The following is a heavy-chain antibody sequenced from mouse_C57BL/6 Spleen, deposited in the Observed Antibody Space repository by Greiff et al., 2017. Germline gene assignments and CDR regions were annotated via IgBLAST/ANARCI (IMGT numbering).Heavy chain of an antibody. Sequence: QVQLQQSGPELVKPGASVKISCKASGYSFTSYYIHWVKQRPGQGLEWIGWIYPGSGNTKYNEKFKGKATLTADTSASTAYMQLSSLTSEDSAVYYCARGDSSGYNAMDYWGQGTSVTVSS. V-gene: IGHV1-66*01. CDR1: GYSFTSYY. CDR2: IYPGSGNT. J-gene: IGHJ4*01. CDR3: ARGDSSGYNAMDY. D-gene: IGHD3-2*02.